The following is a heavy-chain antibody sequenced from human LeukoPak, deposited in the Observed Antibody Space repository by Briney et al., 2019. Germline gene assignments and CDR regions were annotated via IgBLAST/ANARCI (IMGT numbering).Heavy chain of an antibody. Sequence: PSETLSLTCAVYGGSFSVYYWSWIRQPPGKGLEWIGEINHSGSTNYNPSLKSRVTISVDTSKNQFSLKLSSVTAADTAVYYCARSGSYYYGMDVWGQGTTVTVSS. CDR3: ARSGSYYYGMDV. J-gene: IGHJ6*02. CDR1: GGSFSVYY. CDR2: INHSGST. V-gene: IGHV4-34*01. D-gene: IGHD1-26*01.